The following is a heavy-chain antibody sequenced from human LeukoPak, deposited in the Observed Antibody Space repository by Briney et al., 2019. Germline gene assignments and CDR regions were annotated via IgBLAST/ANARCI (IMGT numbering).Heavy chain of an antibody. CDR2: ISVDGRST. CDR1: GFSLNSNW. J-gene: IGHJ4*02. D-gene: IGHD6-19*01. V-gene: IGHV3-74*03. Sequence: PGRSLRLSCAAYGFSLNSNWMHWVRQAPGEGPVWVSRISVDGRSTAYADSVKGRFTISRDNAKNTLYLGMNSLRADDTAVYYCARECYSTGWYFYDNWGRGTRVTVSS. CDR3: ARECYSTGWYFYDN.